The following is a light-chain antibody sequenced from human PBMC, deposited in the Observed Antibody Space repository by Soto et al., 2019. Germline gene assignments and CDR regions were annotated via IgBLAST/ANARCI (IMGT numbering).Light chain of an antibody. V-gene: IGLV2-14*01. CDR1: SSDVGGYNY. CDR3: SSYTSSSTSWV. CDR2: DVS. Sequence: QSVLTQPGSVSGSPGQSITISCTGTSSDVGGYNYVSWYQQHPGKAPKLMIYDVSNRPSGVSNRFSGSKSGNTASLTISGLQAEDEADYYCSSYTSSSTSWVFGGGTKLTVL. J-gene: IGLJ3*02.